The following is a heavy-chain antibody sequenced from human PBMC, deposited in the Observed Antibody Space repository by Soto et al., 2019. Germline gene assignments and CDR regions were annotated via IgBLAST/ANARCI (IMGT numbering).Heavy chain of an antibody. CDR3: ARVRGGSDSYYYYYGMDV. Sequence: QVHLVQSGAEVKKPGSSVKVSCTASGGTFSIYAINWVRQAPGQGLEWMGGIIPLFGTTNYAQKFQGRVTITEDESTSTAYMELSSLRSEDTAVYYCARVRGGSDSYYYYYGMDVWGQGTTVTVSS. CDR1: GGTFSIYA. D-gene: IGHD5-12*01. J-gene: IGHJ6*02. CDR2: IIPLFGTT. V-gene: IGHV1-69*12.